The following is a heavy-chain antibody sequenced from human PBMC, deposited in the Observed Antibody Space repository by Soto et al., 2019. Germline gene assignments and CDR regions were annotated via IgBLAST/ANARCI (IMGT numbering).Heavy chain of an antibody. V-gene: IGHV4-61*01. D-gene: IGHD6-19*01. Sequence: QVQLQESGPGLVKPSETLSLTCTVSGGSVSSGSYYWSWIRQPPGKGLEWIGYIYYSGSTNYNPSPKSQVTVSVDTSKNQFSLKLSSVTAADTAVYYCARGIEGWYQGRYYYGMDVWGQGTTVTVSS. CDR1: GGSVSSGSYY. CDR3: ARGIEGWYQGRYYYGMDV. J-gene: IGHJ6*02. CDR2: IYYSGST.